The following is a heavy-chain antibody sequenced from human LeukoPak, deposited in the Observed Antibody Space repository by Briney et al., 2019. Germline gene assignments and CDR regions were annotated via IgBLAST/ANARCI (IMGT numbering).Heavy chain of an antibody. D-gene: IGHD5-12*01. CDR2: IFPIFGTA. Sequence: EASVKVSCKASGGTFSSYAISWVRQAPGQGLEWMGGIFPIFGTANYAQKFQGRVTITADESTSTAYMELSSLRSEDTAVYYCARARNEWLWKDNYYYYYMDVWGKGTTVTVSS. CDR1: GGTFSSYA. CDR3: ARARNEWLWKDNYYYYYMDV. V-gene: IGHV1-69*13. J-gene: IGHJ6*03.